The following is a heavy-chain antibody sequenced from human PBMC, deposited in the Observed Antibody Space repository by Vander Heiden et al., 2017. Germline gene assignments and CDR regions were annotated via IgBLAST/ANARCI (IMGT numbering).Heavy chain of an antibody. CDR1: GFTFDDYA. CDR2: ISWNSGSI. D-gene: IGHD5-12*01. V-gene: IGHV3-9*01. CDR3: AKDIGRRDGYNSHAFDI. Sequence: EVQLVESGGGLVQPGRSLRLSCAASGFTFDDYAMHWVLQAPGKGLEWVSGISWNSGSIGYADSVKGRFTISRDNAKNSLYLQMNSLRAEDTALYYCAKDIGRRDGYNSHAFDIWGQGTMVTVSS. J-gene: IGHJ3*02.